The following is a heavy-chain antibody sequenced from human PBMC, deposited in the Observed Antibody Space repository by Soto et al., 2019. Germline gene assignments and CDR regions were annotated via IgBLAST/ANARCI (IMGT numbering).Heavy chain of an antibody. CDR1: GYTFTSYG. Sequence: QVQLVQSGAEVKKPGASVKVSCKASGYTFTSYGISWVRQAPGQGLEWMGWISAYNGNTNYAQKLQGRVTMTTDTSTSTAYMELRSLSSYDTAVYYCAIDLGSSGWGYYFDDWGQGTLVTVSS. V-gene: IGHV1-18*01. J-gene: IGHJ4*01. CDR3: AIDLGSSGWGYYFDD. D-gene: IGHD6-19*01. CDR2: ISAYNGNT.